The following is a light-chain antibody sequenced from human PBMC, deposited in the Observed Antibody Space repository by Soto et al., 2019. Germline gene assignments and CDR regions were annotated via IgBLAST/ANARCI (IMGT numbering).Light chain of an antibody. J-gene: IGKJ4*01. V-gene: IGKV3-20*01. CDR3: QQYVSSPLT. CDR2: GAS. CDR1: QSVSNNY. Sequence: EIVFTQSPGTLSLSPGEGATLSCRASQSVSNNYLAWYQQKPGQAPRLVISGASSRATAIPDRFSGSGSGTDFTLTISRLEPEDFAVYYCQQYVSSPLTFGGGTKVDI.